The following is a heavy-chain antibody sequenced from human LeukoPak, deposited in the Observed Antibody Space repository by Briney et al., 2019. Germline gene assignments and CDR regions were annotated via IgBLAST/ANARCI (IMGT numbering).Heavy chain of an antibody. CDR1: GFTFDDYG. Sequence: PGGSLRLSCAVSGFTFDDYGMSWVRHAPGKGLEWVSGINRNGSSTVYADSVKGRFTISRDNAKNSLYLQMSSLRAEDTALYYCARDPPDSWNFEYNWFDPWGQGTLVTVSS. CDR3: ARDPPDSWNFEYNWFDP. V-gene: IGHV3-20*04. D-gene: IGHD1-7*01. J-gene: IGHJ5*02. CDR2: INRNGSST.